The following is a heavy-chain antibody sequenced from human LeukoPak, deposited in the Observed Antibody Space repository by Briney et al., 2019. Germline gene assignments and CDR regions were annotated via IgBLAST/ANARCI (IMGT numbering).Heavy chain of an antibody. J-gene: IGHJ6*03. CDR1: GFTFSTYG. Sequence: GRSLRLSCAASGFTFSTYGMHWVRQAPGKGLEWVAFIRYDGSNKYYADSVKGRFTISRDNSKNTLYLQINSLRPEDTAVYYCAKDGRYCSGTNCIRTSYYYFYMDVWGKGTTVTVSS. D-gene: IGHD2-2*01. CDR2: IRYDGSNK. CDR3: AKDGRYCSGTNCIRTSYYYFYMDV. V-gene: IGHV3-30*02.